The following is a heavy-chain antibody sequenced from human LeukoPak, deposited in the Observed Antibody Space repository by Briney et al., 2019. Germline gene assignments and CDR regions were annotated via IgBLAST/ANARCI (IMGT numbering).Heavy chain of an antibody. D-gene: IGHD2-8*01. J-gene: IGHJ6*02. CDR1: GGSISSGGYS. CDR3: AGCTNGVCYRHYYYGMDV. V-gene: IGHV4-30-2*01. Sequence: PSETLSLTRAVSGGSISSGGYSWSWIRQPPGKGLEWIGYIYHSGSTYYNPSLKSRVTISVDRSKNQFSLKLSSVTAAGTAVYYCAGCTNGVCYRHYYYGMDVWGQGTTVTVSS. CDR2: IYHSGST.